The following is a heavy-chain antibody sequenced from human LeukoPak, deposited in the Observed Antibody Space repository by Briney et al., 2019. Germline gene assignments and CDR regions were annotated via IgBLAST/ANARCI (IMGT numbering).Heavy chain of an antibody. D-gene: IGHD3-22*01. CDR2: ISSSSSTI. J-gene: IGHJ4*02. V-gene: IGHV3-48*01. CDR3: ARDQSLYYYDSSGYYPFDY. CDR1: GFTFSSYS. Sequence: PGGSLRLSCAASGFTFSSYSMNWVRQAPGKGLEWVSYISSSSSTIYYADSVKGRFTISRDNAKNSLYLQMNSLRAEDTAMYYCARDQSLYYYDSSGYYPFDYWGQGTLVTVSS.